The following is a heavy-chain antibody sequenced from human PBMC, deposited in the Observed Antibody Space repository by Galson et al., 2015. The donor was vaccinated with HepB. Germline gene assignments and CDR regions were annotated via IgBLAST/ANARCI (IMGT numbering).Heavy chain of an antibody. CDR2: IIPILGIA. CDR1: GGTFSSYA. Sequence: SVKVSCKAPGGTFSSYAISWVRQAPGQGLEWMGRIIPILGIANYAQKFQGRVTITADKSTSTAYMELSSLRSEDTAVYYCARGYCSGGSCSHYYYYGMDVWGQGTTVTVSS. D-gene: IGHD2-15*01. CDR3: ARGYCSGGSCSHYYYYGMDV. J-gene: IGHJ6*02. V-gene: IGHV1-69*04.